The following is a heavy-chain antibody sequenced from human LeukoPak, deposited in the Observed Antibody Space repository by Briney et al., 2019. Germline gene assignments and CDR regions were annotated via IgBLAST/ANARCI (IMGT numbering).Heavy chain of an antibody. CDR1: GFTFSSHA. CDR2: ISGSGGTT. J-gene: IGHJ4*02. D-gene: IGHD3-10*01. Sequence: GGSLRLSCAASGFTFSSHAKSWVRQAPGKGLEWVSAISGSGGTTYYADSVKGRFSISRDNSKNTLYLQMNSLRAEDTAIYYCANKYGSGSYYIGWGQGTLVTVSS. CDR3: ANKYGSGSYYIG. V-gene: IGHV3-23*01.